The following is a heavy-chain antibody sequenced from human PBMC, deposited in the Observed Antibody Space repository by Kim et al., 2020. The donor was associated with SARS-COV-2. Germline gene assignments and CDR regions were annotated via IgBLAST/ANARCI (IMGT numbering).Heavy chain of an antibody. Sequence: DSVKGRFTISRDNSKNTLYLQMNSLRAEDTAVYYCAKEPLTMVRGHYFDYWGQGTLVTVSS. V-gene: IGHV3-23*01. D-gene: IGHD3-10*01. CDR3: AKEPLTMVRGHYFDY. J-gene: IGHJ4*02.